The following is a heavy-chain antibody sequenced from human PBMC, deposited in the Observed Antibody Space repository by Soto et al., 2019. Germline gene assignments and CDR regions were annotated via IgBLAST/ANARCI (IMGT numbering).Heavy chain of an antibody. V-gene: IGHV1-69*12. CDR3: ARGGLVVATITYFDY. J-gene: IGHJ4*02. CDR2: IIPIFGTA. D-gene: IGHD5-12*01. CDR1: GGTFSSYA. Sequence: QVQLVQSGAEVKKPGSSVKVSCKASGGTFSSYAISWVRQAPGQGLEWMGDIIPIFGTANYAQKFQGRVTITADESTSTAYMELSSLTCEETAVYYCARGGLVVATITYFDYWGQGTLVTVSS.